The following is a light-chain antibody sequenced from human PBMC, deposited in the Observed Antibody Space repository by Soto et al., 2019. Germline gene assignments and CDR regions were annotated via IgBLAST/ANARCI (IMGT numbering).Light chain of an antibody. Sequence: QSVLTQPASVSGSPGQSITISCTGTSSDVGGYNYVSWYQQHPGKAPKLMIYDVSNQPSGVSNRFSGSKSGNTASLTISGLQAEDEADYYCSSYTSSSLHVFGTGTKLTVL. J-gene: IGLJ1*01. CDR1: SSDVGGYNY. CDR3: SSYTSSSLHV. CDR2: DVS. V-gene: IGLV2-14*03.